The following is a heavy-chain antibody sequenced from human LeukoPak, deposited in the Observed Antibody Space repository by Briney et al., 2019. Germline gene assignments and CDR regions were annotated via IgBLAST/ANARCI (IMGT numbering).Heavy chain of an antibody. Sequence: PGGSLRLSCAASGFTFSDSAMTWVRQAPGKGLEWVSLISFSGDSIYYADSVRGRFTISRDNSKDTLYLQMNSLRAEDTAVYYCASEETTNGGWTPNYWGQGTLVTVSS. V-gene: IGHV3-23*01. CDR1: GFTFSDSA. D-gene: IGHD6-19*01. J-gene: IGHJ4*02. CDR3: ASEETTNGGWTPNY. CDR2: ISFSGDSI.